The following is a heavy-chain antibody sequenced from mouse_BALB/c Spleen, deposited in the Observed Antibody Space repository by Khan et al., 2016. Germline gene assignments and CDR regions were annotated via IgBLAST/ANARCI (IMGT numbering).Heavy chain of an antibody. CDR2: IYPGNVNT. CDR3: ARCYDLSYYFDY. V-gene: IGHV1S56*01. D-gene: IGHD2-3*01. Sequence: QVQLQQSGPELVKPGASVRISCKAAGYTFTSYYIHWVKQRPGQGLEWIGWIYPGNVNTKYNEKFKGKATLTADKSSSTAYMQLSSLTSEDSAVYFYARCYDLSYYFDYWGQGTTLTVSS. J-gene: IGHJ2*01. CDR1: GYTFTSYY.